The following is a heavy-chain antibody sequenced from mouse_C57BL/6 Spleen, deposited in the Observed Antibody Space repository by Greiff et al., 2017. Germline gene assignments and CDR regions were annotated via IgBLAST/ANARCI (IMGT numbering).Heavy chain of an antibody. CDR3: ARWYDYAYYFDY. J-gene: IGHJ2*01. V-gene: IGHV1-18*01. CDR2: INPNNGGT. CDR1: GYTFTDYN. D-gene: IGHD2-4*01. Sequence: VQLQQSGPELVKPGASVKIPCKASGYTFTDYNMDWVKQSHGKSLEWIGDINPNNGGTIYNQKFKGKATLTVDKSSSTAYMELRSLTSEDTAVYDCARWYDYAYYFDYWGQGTTLTVSS.